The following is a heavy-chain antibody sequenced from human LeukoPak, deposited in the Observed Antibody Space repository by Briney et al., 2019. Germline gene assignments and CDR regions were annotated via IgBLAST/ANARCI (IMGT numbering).Heavy chain of an antibody. CDR1: GYSFSTYW. D-gene: IGHD6-19*01. J-gene: IGHJ4*02. CDR3: ARRQREWLNRPLDY. Sequence: KNGESLKISCKGSGYSFSTYWIAWVRQMPGKGLEWMGIIYPGDSDTRYSPSFQGQVTISADKSISTAYLQWSSLKASDSAIYCCARRQREWLNRPLDYWGQGTLVTVSS. CDR2: IYPGDSDT. V-gene: IGHV5-51*01.